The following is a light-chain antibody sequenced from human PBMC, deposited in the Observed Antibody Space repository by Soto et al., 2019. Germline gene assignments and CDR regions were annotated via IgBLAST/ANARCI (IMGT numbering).Light chain of an antibody. V-gene: IGLV2-14*01. CDR2: AVS. CDR1: SSDVGGYNY. CDR3: SSYTSSSTLV. Sequence: QSALTQPASVSGSPGQSITISCTRTSSDVGGYNYVSWYQQHPGKAPKLMIYAVSSRPSGVSNRFSGSKSGNTASLTISGLQAEDEADYYCSSYTSSSTLVFGGGTKVTVL. J-gene: IGLJ2*01.